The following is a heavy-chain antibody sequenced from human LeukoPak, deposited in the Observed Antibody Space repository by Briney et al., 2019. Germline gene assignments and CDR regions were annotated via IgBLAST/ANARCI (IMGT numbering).Heavy chain of an antibody. J-gene: IGHJ4*02. CDR1: GGSISSYY. D-gene: IGHD1-26*01. Sequence: MPSETLSLTCTVSGGSISSYYWSWIRQPPGKGLEWIGYIYYSGSTNYNPSLKSRVTISVDTSKNQFSLKLSSVTAADTAVYYCAKVRRVVGATPKGGFDYWGQGTLVTVSS. V-gene: IGHV4-59*01. CDR3: AKVRRVVGATPKGGFDY. CDR2: IYYSGST.